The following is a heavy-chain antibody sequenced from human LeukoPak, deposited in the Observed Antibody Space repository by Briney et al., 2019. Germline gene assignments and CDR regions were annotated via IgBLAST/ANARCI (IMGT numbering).Heavy chain of an antibody. J-gene: IGHJ4*02. Sequence: PGGSLRLSCAASGFTFSGYAMSWGRQAPGEGREWVSAISGSGGSTYYADSVKGRFTISRDNSKNTLYLQMSSLRAEDTAVYYCAKVAGDILTGYYNDLGYWGQGTLVTVSS. V-gene: IGHV3-23*01. D-gene: IGHD3-9*01. CDR3: AKVAGDILTGYYNDLGY. CDR2: ISGSGGST. CDR1: GFTFSGYA.